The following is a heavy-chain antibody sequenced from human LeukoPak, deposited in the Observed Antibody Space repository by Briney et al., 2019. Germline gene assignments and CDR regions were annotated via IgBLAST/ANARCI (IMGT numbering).Heavy chain of an antibody. D-gene: IGHD2-2*01. J-gene: IGHJ6*02. CDR2: INPNSGGT. Sequence: ASVKVSCKVSGYTLTELSMHWVRQAPGQGLEWMGWINPNSGGTNYAQKFQGRVTMTRDTSISTAYMELSRLRSDDTAVYYCARDHGKDIVVVPAAIRSGMDVWGQGTTVTVSS. V-gene: IGHV1-2*02. CDR1: GYTLTELS. CDR3: ARDHGKDIVVVPAAIRSGMDV.